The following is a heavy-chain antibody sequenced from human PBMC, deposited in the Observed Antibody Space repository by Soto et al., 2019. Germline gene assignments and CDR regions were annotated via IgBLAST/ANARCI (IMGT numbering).Heavy chain of an antibody. CDR3: ARSRGELADPYYYGMDV. V-gene: IGHV1-18*04. J-gene: IGHJ6*02. D-gene: IGHD1-26*01. Sequence: QVQLVQSGAEVKKPGASVKVSCKASGYTFTSYGISWVRQAPGQGLEWMGWISAYNGNTNYAQKLQGRVTMTTDTPPSTADMELRSLRSDDTAVYYCARSRGELADPYYYGMDVWGQGTTVTVSS. CDR1: GYTFTSYG. CDR2: ISAYNGNT.